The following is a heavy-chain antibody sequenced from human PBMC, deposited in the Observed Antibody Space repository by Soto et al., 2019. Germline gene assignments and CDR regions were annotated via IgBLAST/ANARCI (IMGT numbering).Heavy chain of an antibody. CDR2: ISYDGSNK. V-gene: IGHV3-30*18. J-gene: IGHJ6*03. CDR1: GFTFSSYG. Sequence: PGGSLRLSCAASGFTFSSYGMHWVRQAPGKGLEWVAVISYDGSNKYYADSVKGRFTISRDNSKNTLYLQMNSLRAEDTAVYYCAKDRRYSSSWTLGYYYYYMDVWSKGTTVTVSS. CDR3: AKDRRYSSSWTLGYYYYYMDV. D-gene: IGHD6-13*01.